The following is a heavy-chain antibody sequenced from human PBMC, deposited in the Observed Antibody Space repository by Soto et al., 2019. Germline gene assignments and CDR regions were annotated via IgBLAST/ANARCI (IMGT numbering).Heavy chain of an antibody. CDR3: AKVGIPSGYYFDY. Sequence: QVQLVESGGGVVQPGRSLRLSCAASGFTFSSYGMHWVRQAPGKGLEWVAVISYDGSNKYYADSVKGRFTISRDNSKNTLYLQMNSLRAEDTAVYYCAKVGIPSGYYFDYWGQGTLVTVSS. V-gene: IGHV3-30*18. J-gene: IGHJ4*02. CDR2: ISYDGSNK. CDR1: GFTFSSYG. D-gene: IGHD3-10*01.